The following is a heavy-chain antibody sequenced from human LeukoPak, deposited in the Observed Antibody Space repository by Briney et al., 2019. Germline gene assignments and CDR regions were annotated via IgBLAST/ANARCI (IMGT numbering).Heavy chain of an antibody. CDR3: ARRGSDAFEI. CDR1: GYTFTGYY. Sequence: GASVKVSCKASGYTFTGYYLDWVRQAPGQGLEWMGWINPNSGDTHYTQKFQGRVTMTRDMSISTAYMELSRLISDDTAVYYCARRGSDAFEIWGQGTLVTVSS. V-gene: IGHV1-2*02. CDR2: INPNSGDT. J-gene: IGHJ3*02.